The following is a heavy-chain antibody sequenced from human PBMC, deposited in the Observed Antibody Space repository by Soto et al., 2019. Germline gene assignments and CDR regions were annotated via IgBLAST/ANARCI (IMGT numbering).Heavy chain of an antibody. Sequence: SETLSLTCTVSNGSVSSGTYSWSWVRQPPGKGLEWIGYIYYSGTTYYTPSLKSRLTMSMDRANDHFSLNLTSVTAADTAVYFCARGHYYYGMDVWGQGITVTVSS. V-gene: IGHV4-30-2*01. CDR3: ARGHYYYGMDV. J-gene: IGHJ6*02. CDR2: IYYSGTT. CDR1: NGSVSSGTYS.